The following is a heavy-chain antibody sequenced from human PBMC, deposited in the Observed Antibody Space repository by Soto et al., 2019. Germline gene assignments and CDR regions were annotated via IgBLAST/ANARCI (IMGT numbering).Heavy chain of an antibody. Sequence: SETLSLTCTVSNGSVSSGTYSWSWVRQPPGKGLEWIGYIYYSGTTYYTPSLKSRLTMSMDRANDHFSLNLTSVTAADTAVYFCARGHYYYGMDVWGQGITVTVSS. V-gene: IGHV4-30-2*01. CDR3: ARGHYYYGMDV. J-gene: IGHJ6*02. CDR2: IYYSGTT. CDR1: NGSVSSGTYS.